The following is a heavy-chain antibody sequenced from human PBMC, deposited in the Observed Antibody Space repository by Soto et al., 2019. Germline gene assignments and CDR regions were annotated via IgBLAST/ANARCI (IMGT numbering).Heavy chain of an antibody. V-gene: IGHV3-23*01. CDR1: GFTFRIDG. CDR2: ISGTGGST. CDR3: AKEGARVLELFPNWCDP. D-gene: IGHD1-26*01. J-gene: IGHJ5*01. Sequence: GGSLRLSFAASGFTFRIDGMNWVRQAPGKGLEWVSVISGTGGSTYYADSVKARFTISRNNSKNTLYLQMNSLRPEDTAVYYCAKEGARVLELFPNWCDPLGQRILGTGSS.